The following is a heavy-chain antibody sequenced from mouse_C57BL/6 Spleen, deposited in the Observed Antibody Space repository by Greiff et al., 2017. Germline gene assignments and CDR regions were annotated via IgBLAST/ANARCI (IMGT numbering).Heavy chain of an antibody. CDR2: ISSGSSTI. CDR3: ARRRELGTYYFDY. D-gene: IGHD4-1*01. Sequence: EVKLVESGGGLVKPGGSLKLSCAASGFTFSDYGMHWVRQAPEKGLEWVAYISSGSSTIYYADTVKGRFTISRDNAKNTLFLQMTSLRSEDTAMYYCARRRELGTYYFDYWGQGTTLTVSS. V-gene: IGHV5-17*01. J-gene: IGHJ2*01. CDR1: GFTFSDYG.